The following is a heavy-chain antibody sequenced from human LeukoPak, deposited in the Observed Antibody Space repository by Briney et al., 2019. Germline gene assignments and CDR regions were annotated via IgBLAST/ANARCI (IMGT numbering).Heavy chain of an antibody. V-gene: IGHV3-48*01. CDR3: ARDIAHCSGDICYNIRFDF. J-gene: IGHJ5*01. D-gene: IGHD2-15*01. CDR1: GFTFGLYA. Sequence: GGSLRLSCAASGFTFGLYAINWVRQAPGKGLEWISYIGPSGSNIYYADSVKGRFTISRDNVKDSLYLQMTSLGAEDTAVYYCARDIAHCSGDICYNIRFDFWGQGTLVTVSS. CDR2: IGPSGSNI.